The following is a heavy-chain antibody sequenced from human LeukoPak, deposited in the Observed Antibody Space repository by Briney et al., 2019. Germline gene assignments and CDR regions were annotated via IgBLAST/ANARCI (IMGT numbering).Heavy chain of an antibody. V-gene: IGHV1-24*01. CDR1: GYTLTELS. D-gene: IGHD1-26*01. CDR3: ATDIEFDSAFDI. CDR2: FDPEDGET. J-gene: IGHJ3*02. Sequence: ASVKLSCKVSGYTLTELSMHWVRQAPGKGLEWMGGFDPEDGETIYAQKFQGRVTLTEDTSTDTAYMELSSLRPEDPAVYYCATDIEFDSAFDIWGEGTMVTVSS.